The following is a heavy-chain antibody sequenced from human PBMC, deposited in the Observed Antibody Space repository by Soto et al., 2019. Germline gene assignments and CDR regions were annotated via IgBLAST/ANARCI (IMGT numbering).Heavy chain of an antibody. Sequence: QVQLVESGGGVVQPGTSLTLSCSASGFSLSRYGMHWVRQAPGKGLEWVATISYDGSKKTYVDYVQGRFTISRDNFKNTLYLQMNSLTAADTGLYSCAKDKQKVVLSHWFAPWGPGTLVSVSS. CDR3: AKDKQKVVLSHWFAP. J-gene: IGHJ5*02. CDR1: GFSLSRYG. V-gene: IGHV3-30*18. D-gene: IGHD6-13*01. CDR2: ISYDGSKK.